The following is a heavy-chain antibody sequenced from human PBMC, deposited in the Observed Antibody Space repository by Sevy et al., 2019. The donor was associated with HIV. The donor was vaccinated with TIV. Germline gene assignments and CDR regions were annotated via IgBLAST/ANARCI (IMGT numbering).Heavy chain of an antibody. D-gene: IGHD2-2*01. Sequence: GGSLRLSCAASGFTFSSYGMHWARQAPGKGLEWVAVIWYDGSNKYYADSVKGRFTISRDNSKNTLYLQMNSLRAEDTAVYYCAREGVVPAAMGPYYYGMDVWGQGTTVTVSS. V-gene: IGHV3-33*01. CDR3: AREGVVPAAMGPYYYGMDV. CDR1: GFTFSSYG. CDR2: IWYDGSNK. J-gene: IGHJ6*02.